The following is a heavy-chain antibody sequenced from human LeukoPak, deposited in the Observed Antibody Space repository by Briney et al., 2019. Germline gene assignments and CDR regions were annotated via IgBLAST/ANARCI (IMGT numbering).Heavy chain of an antibody. CDR2: IYITGST. CDR3: ARDSRARGNYFDY. J-gene: IGHJ4*02. D-gene: IGHD3-10*01. Sequence: SQTLSLTCTVSGDSITSGTYYWNWIRQPAGKELEWIGRIYITGSTNYNPSLKSRVTMSVDTSKNRFSLNLNSVTAADTAVYYCARDSRARGNYFDYWGQGTLVTVSS. CDR1: GDSITSGTYY. V-gene: IGHV4-61*02.